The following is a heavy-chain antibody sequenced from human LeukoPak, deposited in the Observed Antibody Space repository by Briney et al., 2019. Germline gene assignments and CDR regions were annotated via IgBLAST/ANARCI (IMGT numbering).Heavy chain of an antibody. CDR3: AKDMRSRGYSGYDCFDY. CDR1: RYTFTGYY. D-gene: IGHD5-12*01. V-gene: IGHV1-2*02. CDR2: INPHSGDT. J-gene: IGHJ4*02. Sequence: ASVKVSCKASRYTFTGYYMHWVRQAPGQGLEWMGWINPHSGDTNYAQKFQGRVTMTRDTSTSTAYMEVSRLRSDDTAVYCCAKDMRSRGYSGYDCFDYWGQGTLVTISS.